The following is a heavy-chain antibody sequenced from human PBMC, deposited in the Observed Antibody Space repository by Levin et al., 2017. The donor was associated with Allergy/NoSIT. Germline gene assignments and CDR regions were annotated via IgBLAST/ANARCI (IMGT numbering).Heavy chain of an antibody. CDR3: AREGGWLRSRPPTSSMFDY. D-gene: IGHD5-12*01. CDR2: IWYDGNNK. Sequence: GGSLRLSCAASGFKFSSYAMHWVRQAPGKGLEWVAVIWYDGNNKYYADSVKGRFTISRDNSKNTLYLQMNSLRAEDTAVYYCAREGGWLRSRPPTSSMFDYWGQGTLVSVSS. CDR1: GFKFSSYA. V-gene: IGHV3-33*01. J-gene: IGHJ4*02.